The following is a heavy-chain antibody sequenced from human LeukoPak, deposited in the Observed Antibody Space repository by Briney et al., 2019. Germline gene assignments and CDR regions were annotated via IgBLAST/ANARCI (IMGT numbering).Heavy chain of an antibody. V-gene: IGHV1-2*06. CDR1: GYTFTGYY. J-gene: IGHJ3*02. CDR2: INPNSGGT. D-gene: IGHD2-15*01. CDR3: ATDIVVVVAATVNDAFDI. Sequence: GASVKVSCKASGYTFTGYYMHWVRQAPGQGLEWMGRINPNSGGTNYAQKFQGRVTMTRDTSISTAYMELSRLRSDDTAVYYSATDIVVVVAATVNDAFDIWGQGTMVTVSS.